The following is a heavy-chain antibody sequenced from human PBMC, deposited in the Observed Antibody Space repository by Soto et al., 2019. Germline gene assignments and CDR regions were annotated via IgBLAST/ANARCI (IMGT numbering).Heavy chain of an antibody. D-gene: IGHD6-13*01. J-gene: IGHJ3*02. V-gene: IGHV1-69*12. CDR1: GGTFSNHA. CDR3: AREVAAAGTFPEDVFDI. CDR2: IIPIFTTT. Sequence: QVQLVQSGAEVKKPGSSVKVSCKASGGTFSNHAINWVRQAPGQGLEWMGRIIPIFTTTDYAQRFQGRFTITADXSXIXXYMELSSLKHDDTAVYYCAREVAAAGTFPEDVFDIWGQGTMVTVSS.